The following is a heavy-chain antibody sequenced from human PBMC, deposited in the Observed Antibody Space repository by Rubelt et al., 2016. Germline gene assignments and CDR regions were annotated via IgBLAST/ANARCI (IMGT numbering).Heavy chain of an antibody. J-gene: IGHJ3*02. Sequence: QVQLQESGPGLVTTSETLSLTCTVSGYSIRSGYYWGWIRQPPGKGLEWIGYISNRGTTYYKQSLKSRLVISMDMSKNQFSLKLSSVTASDTAWYYCAGRGDLVDNAFDIWGQGTLVTVSS. CDR3: AGRGDLVDNAFDI. D-gene: IGHD1-26*01. CDR1: GYSIRSGYY. V-gene: IGHV4-38-2*02. CDR2: ISNRGTT.